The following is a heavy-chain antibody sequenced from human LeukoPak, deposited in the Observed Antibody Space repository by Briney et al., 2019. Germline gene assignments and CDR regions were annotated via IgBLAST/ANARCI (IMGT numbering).Heavy chain of an antibody. V-gene: IGHV4-61*01. CDR2: IYYSGST. J-gene: IGHJ5*02. Sequence: PSETLSLTCTVSGGSVSSGSYYWSWIRQPPGKGLEWIGCIYYSGSTNYNPSLKSRVTISVDTSKNQFSLKLSSVTAADTAVYYCARSTVTTYAWFDPWGQGTLVTVSS. CDR3: ARSTVTTYAWFDP. D-gene: IGHD4-17*01. CDR1: GGSVSSGSYY.